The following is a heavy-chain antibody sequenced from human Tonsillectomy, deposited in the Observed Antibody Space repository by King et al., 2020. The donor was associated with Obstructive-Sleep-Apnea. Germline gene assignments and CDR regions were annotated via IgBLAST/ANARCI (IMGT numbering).Heavy chain of an antibody. CDR2: IKSKSDGGTT. Sequence: VQLVESGGGLVKPGGSLRLSCAASGFTFSNAWMSWVRQSPGKGLEWVGRIKSKSDGGTTDYAAPVKGRFIISRDDSENTLYLQMNSLKTEDTAGYYCTSCATAVAGTLGGQGTLVTVSS. D-gene: IGHD6-19*01. CDR3: TSCATAVAGTL. V-gene: IGHV3-15*01. CDR1: GFTFSNAW. J-gene: IGHJ4*02.